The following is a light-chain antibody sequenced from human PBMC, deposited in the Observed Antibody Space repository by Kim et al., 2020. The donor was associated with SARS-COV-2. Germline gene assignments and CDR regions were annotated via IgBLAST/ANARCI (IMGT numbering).Light chain of an antibody. J-gene: IGLJ3*02. CDR3: QTWGTGIQV. V-gene: IGLV4-69*01. CDR1: SGHSSYA. CDR2: LNSDGSH. Sequence: QPVLIQSPSASASLGASVKLTCTLSSGHSSYAIAWHQQQPEKGPRYLMKLNSDGSHSKGDGIPDRFSGSSSGAERYLTIPSLQSEDEADSYCQTWGTGIQVFGGGTPLTVL.